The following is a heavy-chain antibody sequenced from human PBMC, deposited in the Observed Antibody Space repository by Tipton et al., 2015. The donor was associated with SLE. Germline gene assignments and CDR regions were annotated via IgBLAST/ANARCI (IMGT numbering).Heavy chain of an antibody. D-gene: IGHD3-16*01. CDR3: AGGGTYWYFDL. CDR2: IYYSGST. Sequence: TLSLTCTVSGGSIRSYYWSWIRQPPGQGLEWLGYIYYSGSTNYNPSLKSRVTISVDTSKNQFSLKLSSVTAADTAMYYCAGGGTYWYFDLWGRGTLVTVSS. CDR1: GGSIRSYY. V-gene: IGHV4-59*07. J-gene: IGHJ2*01.